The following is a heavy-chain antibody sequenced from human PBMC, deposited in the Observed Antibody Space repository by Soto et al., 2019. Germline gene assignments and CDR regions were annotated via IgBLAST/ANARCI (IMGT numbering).Heavy chain of an antibody. CDR3: AREKDGYNQGRYFDY. D-gene: IGHD5-12*01. V-gene: IGHV3-33*01. J-gene: IGHJ4*02. Sequence: GGSLRLSCAASGFTFSSYGMHWVRQAPGKGLEWVAVIWYDGSNKYYADSVKGRFTISRDNSKNTLYLQMNSLRAEDTAVYYCAREKDGYNQGRYFDYWGQGTLVTVSS. CDR1: GFTFSSYG. CDR2: IWYDGSNK.